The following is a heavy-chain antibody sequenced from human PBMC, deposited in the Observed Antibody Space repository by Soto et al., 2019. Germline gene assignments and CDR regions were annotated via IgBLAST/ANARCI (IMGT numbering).Heavy chain of an antibody. V-gene: IGHV4-34*01. CDR2: INHSGST. CDR1: GGSFSGYY. J-gene: IGHJ4*02. CDR3: ARGGIAARPWLYDY. Sequence: QVQLQQWGAGLLKPSETLSLTCAVYGGSFSGYYWSWIRQPPGKGLEWIGEINHSGSTNYNPSLKSLVTISVDTSKNQFSLKLSSVTAADTAVYSCARGGIAARPWLYDYWGQGTLVTVSS. D-gene: IGHD6-6*01.